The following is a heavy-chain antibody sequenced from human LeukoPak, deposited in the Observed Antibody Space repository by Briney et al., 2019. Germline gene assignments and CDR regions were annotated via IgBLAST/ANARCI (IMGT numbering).Heavy chain of an antibody. V-gene: IGHV4-38-2*02. Sequence: SETLSLTCTVSGYSISSGYYWGWIRQPPGKGLEWIGSIYHSGSTYYNPSLKSRVTISVDTSKNQFSLKLSSVTAADTAVYYCATVASGGWYGSTFDYWGQGTLVTVSS. CDR2: IYHSGST. CDR1: GYSISSGYY. CDR3: ATVASGGWYGSTFDY. J-gene: IGHJ4*02. D-gene: IGHD6-19*01.